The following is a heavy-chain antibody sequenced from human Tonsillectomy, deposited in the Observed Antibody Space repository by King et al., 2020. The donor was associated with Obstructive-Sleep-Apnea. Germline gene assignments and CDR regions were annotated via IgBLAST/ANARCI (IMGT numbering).Heavy chain of an antibody. Sequence: QLVQSGAEVKKPGASVKVSCKASGFTFTSNGISWVRQAPGQGLEWLGGISSYNVNTNYAQKLQGRLTMTTDTSTSTAYMELRSLRSDDTAVYYCARDGGFPWWFDPWGQGTLVTVSS. J-gene: IGHJ5*02. CDR1: GFTFTSNG. CDR2: ISSYNVNT. V-gene: IGHV1-18*01. D-gene: IGHD3-3*01. CDR3: ARDGGFPWWFDP.